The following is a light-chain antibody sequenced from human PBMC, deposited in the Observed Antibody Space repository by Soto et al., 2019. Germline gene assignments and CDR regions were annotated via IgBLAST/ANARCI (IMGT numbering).Light chain of an antibody. CDR2: DVI. V-gene: IGLV2-11*01. J-gene: IGLJ3*02. CDR1: SSDVGVYNY. Sequence: QSALTQPRSVSGSPGQSVTLSCTGTSSDVGVYNYVSWYQQHPGKAPQLVIYDVIKRPSGVPYRFSGSKSGNTASLTISGLQAEDEADYYCCSYAGSSLWVFGGGTKLTVL. CDR3: CSYAGSSLWV.